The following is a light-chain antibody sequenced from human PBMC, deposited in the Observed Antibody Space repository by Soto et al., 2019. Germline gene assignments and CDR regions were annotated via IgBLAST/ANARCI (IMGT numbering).Light chain of an antibody. CDR3: QQYGSSPIT. CDR1: QSVSSNF. CDR2: AAS. V-gene: IGKV3-20*01. Sequence: EIVLTQSPGTLSLSPGERATLSCRASQSVSSNFLAWYQQKPGQAPRLLIYAASSRATGIPGRFSGSGSGTGFTLTLSRLEPEDFAVYYCQQYGSSPITFGQGTRLEIK. J-gene: IGKJ5*01.